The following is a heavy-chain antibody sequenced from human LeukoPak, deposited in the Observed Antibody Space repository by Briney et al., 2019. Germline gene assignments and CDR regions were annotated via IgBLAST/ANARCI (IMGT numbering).Heavy chain of an antibody. J-gene: IGHJ6*02. CDR3: AKVTVTDHYHYAVDV. D-gene: IGHD4-17*01. CDR2: ISGSGGST. CDR1: GFTFSSYV. Sequence: PGGSLRLSCAASGFTFSSYVMSWVRQAPGKGLEWVSGISGSGGSTYYADSVKGRFTISRDNSKNTVYLQMNSLRPEDTATYYCAKVTVTDHYHYAVDVWGQGTTVTVSS. V-gene: IGHV3-23*01.